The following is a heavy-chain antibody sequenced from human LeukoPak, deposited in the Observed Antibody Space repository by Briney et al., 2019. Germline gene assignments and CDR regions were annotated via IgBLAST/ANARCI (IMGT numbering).Heavy chain of an antibody. CDR1: GGSIRSSSYY. Sequence: SETLSLTCTVSGGSIRSSSYYWGWIRQPPGKGLEWIGSIYYSGSTYYNPPLKSRVTISVDTSKNQFSLKLSSVTAADTAVYYCARLWRYYYMDVWGKGTTVTVSS. CDR2: IYYSGST. CDR3: ARLWRYYYMDV. J-gene: IGHJ6*03. V-gene: IGHV4-39*01.